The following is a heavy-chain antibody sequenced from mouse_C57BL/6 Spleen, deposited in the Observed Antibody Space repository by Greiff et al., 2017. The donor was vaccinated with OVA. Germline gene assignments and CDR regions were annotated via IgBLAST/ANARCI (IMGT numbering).Heavy chain of an antibody. CDR2: IYPGDGDT. Sequence: VQLQQSGPELVKPGASVKISCKASGYAFSSSWMNWVKQRPGKGLEWIGRIYPGDGDTNYNGKFKGKAKLTADKSSRTAYMQLSSLTAEDSAVYFVARTNSVVAAGFAYWGQGTLVTVAA. D-gene: IGHD1-1*01. CDR3: ARTNSVVAAGFAY. V-gene: IGHV1-82*01. CDR1: GYAFSSSW. J-gene: IGHJ3*01.